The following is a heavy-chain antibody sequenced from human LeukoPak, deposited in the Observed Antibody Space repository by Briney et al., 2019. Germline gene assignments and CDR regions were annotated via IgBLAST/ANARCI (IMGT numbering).Heavy chain of an antibody. Sequence: GGSLRLSCAASGFTFSSYAMSWVRQAPGKGLEWVSAISGSGGSTYYADSEKGRFTISRDNSKNTLYLQMNSLRAEDTAVYYCAKARWSGSYRNYWGQGTLVTVSS. CDR2: ISGSGGST. V-gene: IGHV3-23*01. CDR3: AKARWSGSYRNY. D-gene: IGHD1-26*01. J-gene: IGHJ4*02. CDR1: GFTFSSYA.